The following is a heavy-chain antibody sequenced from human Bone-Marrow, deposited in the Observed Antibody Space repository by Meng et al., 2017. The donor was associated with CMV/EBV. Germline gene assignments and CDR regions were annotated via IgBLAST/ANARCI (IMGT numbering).Heavy chain of an antibody. V-gene: IGHV3-9*01. J-gene: IGHJ6*02. Sequence: GGSLRLSCAASGFTFADYAMHWVRQAPGKGLEWVSVISWNSGSIGYADSVKGRFTISRDNAKNSLYLQMNSLRAEDTALYYCAKEVVPAAINDYYYGMDVWGQGTTVTVSS. CDR2: ISWNSGSI. D-gene: IGHD2-2*01. CDR1: GFTFADYA. CDR3: AKEVVPAAINDYYYGMDV.